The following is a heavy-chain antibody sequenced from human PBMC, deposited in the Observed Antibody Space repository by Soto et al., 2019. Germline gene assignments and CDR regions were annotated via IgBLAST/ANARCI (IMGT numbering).Heavy chain of an antibody. J-gene: IGHJ4*02. D-gene: IGHD4-17*01. CDR2: IYWDDDK. V-gene: IGHV2-5*02. CDR3: ELRPRLVAYGDFLDFDY. CDR1: GFSLSTSGVG. Sequence: QITLKESGPTLVKPTQTLTLTCTFSGFSLSTSGVGVGWIRQPPGKALEWLALIYWDDDKRYTPSLKSRLTSTTDTSKNQVVLTLTDMDPVDTATYYGELRPRLVAYGDFLDFDYWGQGTLVTVSS.